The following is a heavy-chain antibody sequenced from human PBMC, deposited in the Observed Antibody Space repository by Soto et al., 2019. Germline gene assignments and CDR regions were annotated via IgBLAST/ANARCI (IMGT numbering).Heavy chain of an antibody. CDR1: GYSVSDYF. CDR3: ARIKWGLDYYNGMDV. D-gene: IGHD1-26*01. CDR2: INPKSAAT. V-gene: IGHV1-2*02. Sequence: ASVKVSCKASGYSVSDYFIQWVRQAPGQGLEWVAWINPKSAATNYAKKFQGRVSLTWDTSFSTAYMELTRLRPDDTAVYYCARIKWGLDYYNGMDVWGQGTTVTVLL. J-gene: IGHJ6*02.